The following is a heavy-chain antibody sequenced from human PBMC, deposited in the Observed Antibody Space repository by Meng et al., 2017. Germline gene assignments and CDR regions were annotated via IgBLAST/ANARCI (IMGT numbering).Heavy chain of an antibody. CDR2: INHSGST. D-gene: IGHD2-15*01. CDR3: ARGVRLPDY. Sequence: QGKLPHRGAGRLNPSETLSLPLAVYGGSFSGYYWSRIRQPPGKGLEWIGEINHSGSTNYNPSLKSRVTISVDTSKNQFSLKLSSVTAADTAVYYCARGVRLPDYWGQGTLVTVSS. J-gene: IGHJ4*02. V-gene: IGHV4-34*01. CDR1: GGSFSGYY.